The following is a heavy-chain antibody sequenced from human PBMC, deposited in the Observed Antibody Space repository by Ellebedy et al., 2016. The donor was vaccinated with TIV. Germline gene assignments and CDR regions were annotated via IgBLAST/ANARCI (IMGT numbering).Heavy chain of an antibody. CDR1: GYTFTNYA. Sequence: AASVKVSCKASGYTFTNYAIHWVRQALGQRLEWMGWINTANENIKYSQRFQGRVTITRDTSASTAYMELSSLRSEDTAVYYCARDRDYGTFDYWGQGTLVTVSS. J-gene: IGHJ4*02. CDR2: INTANENI. D-gene: IGHD4-17*01. V-gene: IGHV1-3*04. CDR3: ARDRDYGTFDY.